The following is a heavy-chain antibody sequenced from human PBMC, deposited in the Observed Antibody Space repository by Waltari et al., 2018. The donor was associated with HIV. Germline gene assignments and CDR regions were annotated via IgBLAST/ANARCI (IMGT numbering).Heavy chain of an antibody. D-gene: IGHD3-9*01. CDR1: GYTFSNYG. CDR2: ITAYNGNT. Sequence: QVQLVQSGAEVKKPGASVKVSCKASGYTFSNYGISWVRQAPGQGLEWMGWITAYNGNTNYAQKLQGRVTMTTDTSTSTAYMELTRLRSDDTAVYYCARGWDTLTDYYTVDYWGQGTLVTVSS. CDR3: ARGWDTLTDYYTVDY. J-gene: IGHJ4*02. V-gene: IGHV1-18*01.